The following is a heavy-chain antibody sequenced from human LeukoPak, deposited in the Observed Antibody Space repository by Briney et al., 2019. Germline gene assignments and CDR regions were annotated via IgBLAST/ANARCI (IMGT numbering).Heavy chain of an antibody. Sequence: GGSLRLSCAASGFTFKNYAMRWVRQAPGKGLEWASSISASGGSTYYADSVKGRFIISRDSSKNTVYLQMYSLRVGATAVYYCAKMISSVYSADFDYWGQGTLVTVSS. V-gene: IGHV3-23*01. J-gene: IGHJ4*02. D-gene: IGHD3-22*01. CDR2: ISASGGST. CDR3: AKMISSVYSADFDY. CDR1: GFTFKNYA.